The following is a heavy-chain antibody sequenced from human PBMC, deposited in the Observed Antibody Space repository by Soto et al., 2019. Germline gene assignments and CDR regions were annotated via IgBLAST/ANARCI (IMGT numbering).Heavy chain of an antibody. V-gene: IGHV4-59*01. CDR2: IYYSGST. D-gene: IGHD1-26*01. CDR1: GGSISSYY. CDR3: ARRYGGNFDY. Sequence: QVQLQESGPGLVKPSETLSLTCTVSGGSISSYYWSWIRQPPGKGLEWIGYIYYSGSTNYNSSLKSRVTISVDTSKNQFSLKLCAVTAAATAVYYCARRYGGNFDYWGQGTLVTVSS. J-gene: IGHJ4*02.